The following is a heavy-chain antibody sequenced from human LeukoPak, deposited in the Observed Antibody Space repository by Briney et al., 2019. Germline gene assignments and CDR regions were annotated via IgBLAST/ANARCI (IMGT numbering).Heavy chain of an antibody. CDR3: ARGKAYCGGDCYYWFDP. CDR2: IGGSDGGT. Sequence: GGALRPSCAASGFTFSSYAMSWVRQAPGKGLEWVSAIGGSDGGTHYADSVRGRFTISRDNSKNTMYLQMNSLRAEDTAVYYCARGKAYCGGDCYYWFDPWGQGTLVTVSS. D-gene: IGHD2-21*02. J-gene: IGHJ5*02. CDR1: GFTFSSYA. V-gene: IGHV3-23*01.